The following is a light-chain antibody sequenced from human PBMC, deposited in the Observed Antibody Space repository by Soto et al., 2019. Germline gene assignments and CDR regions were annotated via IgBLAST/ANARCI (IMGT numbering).Light chain of an antibody. J-gene: IGKJ4*01. Sequence: DIVMPQSPRSLPVTPGEPASISCKSSQSLLHSNGYTYLDWYLQKPGQSPQLLIYLGFNRSSVVPDRFSGSGSGADFTLKISSVEAEDVGVYYCMQSLQTPLTFGGGTKVEIK. CDR1: QSLLHSNGYTY. CDR3: MQSLQTPLT. CDR2: LGF. V-gene: IGKV2-28*01.